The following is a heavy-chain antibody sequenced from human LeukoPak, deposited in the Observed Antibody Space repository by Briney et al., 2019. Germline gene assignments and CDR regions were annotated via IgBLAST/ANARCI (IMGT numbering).Heavy chain of an antibody. D-gene: IGHD1-26*01. CDR1: GYTFTSYD. Sequence: GASVKVSCKASGYTFTSYDINWVRQATGQGLEWMGWLNPKSGDTNYAQKVQGRVTMTRETSVTTGYMELRRLTSDDTAVYYCATYSGTYLTLWTAFDIWGQGTMVTVSS. J-gene: IGHJ3*02. CDR2: LNPKSGDT. V-gene: IGHV1-2*02. CDR3: ATYSGTYLTLWTAFDI.